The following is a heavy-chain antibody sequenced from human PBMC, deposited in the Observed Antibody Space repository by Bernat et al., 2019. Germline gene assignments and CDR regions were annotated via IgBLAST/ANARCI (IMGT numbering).Heavy chain of an antibody. Sequence: QVTLRESGPALVKPTQTLTLTCTFSGFSLSTSGMCVSWIRQPPGKALEWLARIDWDDDKYYSTSLKTRLTISKDTSINQVVLTMTNMDPVDTATYYCARMEYSSSGRHFDYWGQGTLVTVSS. J-gene: IGHJ4*02. D-gene: IGHD6-6*01. V-gene: IGHV2-70*15. CDR3: ARMEYSSSGRHFDY. CDR1: GFSLSTSGMC. CDR2: IDWDDDK.